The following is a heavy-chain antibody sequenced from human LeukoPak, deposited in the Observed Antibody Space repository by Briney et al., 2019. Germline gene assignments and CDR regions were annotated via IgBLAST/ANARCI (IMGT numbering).Heavy chain of an antibody. CDR2: IYYSGST. Sequence: SETLSLTCTVSGGSISSSSYYWGWIRQPPGKGLEWIGSIYYSGSTYYNPSLKSRVTISVDTSKNQFSLKLSSVTAADTAVYYCAMTDYYERSLHYFDYWGQGTLVTGSS. CDR3: AMTDYYERSLHYFDY. V-gene: IGHV4-39*07. D-gene: IGHD3-22*01. J-gene: IGHJ4*02. CDR1: GGSISSSSYY.